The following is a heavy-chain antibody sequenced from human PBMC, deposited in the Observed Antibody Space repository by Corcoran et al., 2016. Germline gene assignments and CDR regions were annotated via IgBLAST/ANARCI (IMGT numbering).Heavy chain of an antibody. Sequence: QVQLQQWGAGLLKPSETLSLTCAVYGGSFSGYYWSWIRQPPGKGLEWIGEINHSGSTNYNPSLKSRVTISVDTSKNQFSLKLSSVTAADTAVYYCARGLGYCSGGSCYGFDYWGQGTLVTVSS. J-gene: IGHJ4*02. CDR3: ARGLGYCSGGSCYGFDY. D-gene: IGHD2-15*01. CDR1: GGSFSGYY. V-gene: IGHV4-34*01. CDR2: INHSGST.